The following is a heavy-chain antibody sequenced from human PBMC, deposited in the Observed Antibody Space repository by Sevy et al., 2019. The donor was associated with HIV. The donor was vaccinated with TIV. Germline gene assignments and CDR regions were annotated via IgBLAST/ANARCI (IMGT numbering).Heavy chain of an antibody. V-gene: IGHV3-33*01. CDR3: VRGRDYGNFDY. J-gene: IGHJ4*02. D-gene: IGHD4-17*01. Sequence: GGSLRLSCAASGFNFSIYGMHWVRQAPGKGLEWVALIYYDEGSKYYADSVKGRFTISRDNSKNTLYLQMNSLRVEDTALYYCVRGRDYGNFDYWGQGTLVTVSS. CDR2: IYYDEGSK. CDR1: GFNFSIYG.